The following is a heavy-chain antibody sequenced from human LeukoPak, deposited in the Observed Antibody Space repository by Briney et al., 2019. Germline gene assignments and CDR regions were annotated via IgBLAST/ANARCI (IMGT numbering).Heavy chain of an antibody. CDR1: GFTFSSYA. Sequence: PGGSLRLSCAASGFTFSSYAMSWVRRAPGKGLEWVSAISGSGGSTYYADSVKGRFTISRDNSKNTLYLQMNSLRAEDTAVYYCATHSIAARTTTGMDVWGQGTTVTVSS. V-gene: IGHV3-23*01. CDR2: ISGSGGST. CDR3: ATHSIAARTTTGMDV. J-gene: IGHJ6*02. D-gene: IGHD6-6*01.